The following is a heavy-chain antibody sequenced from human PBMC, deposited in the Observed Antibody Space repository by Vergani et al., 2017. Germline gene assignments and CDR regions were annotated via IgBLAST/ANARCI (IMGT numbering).Heavy chain of an antibody. CDR1: GYTFTSYD. V-gene: IGHV1-8*01. J-gene: IGHJ6*03. D-gene: IGHD1-1*01. Sequence: QVQLVQSGAEVKKPGASVKVSCKASGYTFTSYDINWVRQATGQGLEWMGWMSPNSGKTGYAQKFQGRVTFTRNTSISTAYMEVSSLRSEDTAVYYCERGRVQSWRLSYYYYMGVWGKGTTVTVSS. CDR2: MSPNSGKT. CDR3: ERGRVQSWRLSYYYYMGV.